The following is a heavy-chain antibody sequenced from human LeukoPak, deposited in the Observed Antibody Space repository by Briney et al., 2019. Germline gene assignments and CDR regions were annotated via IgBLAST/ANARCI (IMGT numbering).Heavy chain of an antibody. D-gene: IGHD2-15*01. CDR2: IYYSGTT. CDR3: ARSPGGGFDT. CDR1: GGSISNYY. Sequence: SETLSLTCTVSGGSISNYYGGWIRQTPGKGLELIGYIYYSGTTNYNPSLKSRVSISVDTSKKQFSLKLSSVTAADTAVYYCARSPGGGFDTWGQGTMVTVSS. J-gene: IGHJ3*02. V-gene: IGHV4-59*01.